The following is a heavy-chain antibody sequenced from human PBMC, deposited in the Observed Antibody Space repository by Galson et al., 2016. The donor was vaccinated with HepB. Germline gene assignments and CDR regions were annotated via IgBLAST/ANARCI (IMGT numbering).Heavy chain of an antibody. CDR1: GYSLTTYY. J-gene: IGHJ4*02. V-gene: IGHV1-46*01. CDR3: ARDGNAFNFDF. CDR2: ISPSGHTT. Sequence: SVKVSCKAFGYSLTTYYMQWVRQAPGQGLEWLATISPSGHTTNYAPTFQGRVSVTRDTSTSTVYLELSSLRSEDTAIYFCARDGNAFNFDFWGQGTLVTVSS. D-gene: IGHD1-1*01.